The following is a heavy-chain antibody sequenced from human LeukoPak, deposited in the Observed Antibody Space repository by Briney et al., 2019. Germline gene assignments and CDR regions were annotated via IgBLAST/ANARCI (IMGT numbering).Heavy chain of an antibody. Sequence: PGGSLRLSCAASGFTFSSYAMSWVRQAPGKGLEWVSAISGSGGSTYYADSVKGRFTISRDNAKNSLYLQMNSLRAEDTAVYYCGSTGDYYGSGSYYKDYYYGMDVWGQGTTVTVSS. CDR2: ISGSGGST. V-gene: IGHV3-23*01. D-gene: IGHD3-10*01. J-gene: IGHJ6*02. CDR1: GFTFSSYA. CDR3: GSTGDYYGSGSYYKDYYYGMDV.